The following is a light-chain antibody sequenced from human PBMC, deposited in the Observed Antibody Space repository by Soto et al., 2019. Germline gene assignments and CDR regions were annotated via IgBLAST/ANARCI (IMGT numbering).Light chain of an antibody. V-gene: IGLV2-14*01. CDR2: DVS. CDR1: SSDVGGYNY. Sequence: QSVLTQPASVSGSPGQSITISCTGTSSDVGGYNYVSWYQQHPGKAPKLMIYDVSSRPSGVSNRFSVSKSGNTASLTISGLQAEDEADYYCSSYTSSTTEVFGTGTKVTVL. J-gene: IGLJ1*01. CDR3: SSYTSSTTEV.